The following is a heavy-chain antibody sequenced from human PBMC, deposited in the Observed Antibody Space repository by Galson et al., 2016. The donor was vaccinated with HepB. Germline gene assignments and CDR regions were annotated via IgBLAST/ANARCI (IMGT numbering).Heavy chain of an antibody. V-gene: IGHV5-51*01. CDR3: ARRQNDAFDI. J-gene: IGHJ3*02. Sequence: GWIRQMPGKGLEWMGIIYPGDSDTRYSPSFQGQVTISADKSISIAYLQWSSLKASDTAMYYCARRQNDAFDIWGQGEMVTVSS. CDR2: IYPGDSDT.